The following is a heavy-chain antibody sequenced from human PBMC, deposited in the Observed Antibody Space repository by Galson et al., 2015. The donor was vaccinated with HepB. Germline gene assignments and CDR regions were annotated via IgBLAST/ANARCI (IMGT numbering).Heavy chain of an antibody. J-gene: IGHJ4*02. CDR1: GFTFSSYA. CDR2: ISYDGSNK. D-gene: IGHD6-19*01. Sequence: SLRLSCAASGFTFSSYAMHWVRQAPGKGLEWVAVISYDGSNKYYADSVKGRFTISRDNSKNTLYLQMNSLRAEDTAVYYCARDRQSRLVHGFDYWGQGTLVTVSS. V-gene: IGHV3-30-3*01. CDR3: ARDRQSRLVHGFDY.